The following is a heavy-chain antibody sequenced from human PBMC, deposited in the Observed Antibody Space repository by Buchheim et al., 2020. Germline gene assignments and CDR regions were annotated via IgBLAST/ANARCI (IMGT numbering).Heavy chain of an antibody. CDR2: ISFSGETT. J-gene: IGHJ4*02. D-gene: IGHD3-22*01. Sequence: EVQLLESGGGLVQPGGSLRLSCAASGFTFSGYTMNWVRQAPGKGLEWVSGISFSGETTYYADSVKGRFTISRDNSNNTVYLQMNSLRPEDTAVYYCAKDRWLLEGAFDYWGQGIL. CDR3: AKDRWLLEGAFDY. CDR1: GFTFSGYT. V-gene: IGHV3-23*01.